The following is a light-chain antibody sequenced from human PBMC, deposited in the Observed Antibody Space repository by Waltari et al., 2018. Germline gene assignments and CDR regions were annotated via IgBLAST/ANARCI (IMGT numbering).Light chain of an antibody. J-gene: IGLJ7*01. CDR1: RSNLGNNY. CDR2: EDS. Sequence: QSVFTQPPSVSAAPGQRVTISCSGGRSNLGNNYVSWYRQFPGTAPKLHIYEDSERRSGIPGRFSGSKSGTSATLDITGLQAGDEADYYCGTWDSSLSGAVFGGGTHLTVL. CDR3: GTWDSSLSGAV. V-gene: IGLV1-51*02.